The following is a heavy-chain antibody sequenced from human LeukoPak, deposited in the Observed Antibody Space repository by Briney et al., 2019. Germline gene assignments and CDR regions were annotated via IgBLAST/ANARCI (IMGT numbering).Heavy chain of an antibody. CDR2: IRYDGSNK. Sequence: GGSLRLSCGASGFTFSSYGMHWVRQAPGKGLEGVAFIRYDGSNKYYADSVKGRFTISRDNSKNTLYLQSNSLRAKDTAVYYRAKVAYDSSGYYYFDYWGKGTTVTVSS. J-gene: IGHJ4*02. D-gene: IGHD3-22*01. CDR1: GFTFSSYG. CDR3: AKVAYDSSGYYYFDY. V-gene: IGHV3-30*02.